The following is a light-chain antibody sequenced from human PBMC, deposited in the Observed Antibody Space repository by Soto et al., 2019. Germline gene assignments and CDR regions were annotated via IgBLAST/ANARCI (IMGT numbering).Light chain of an antibody. J-gene: IGKJ1*01. CDR1: QSVSSY. CDR2: DAS. Sequence: EIVLTQSPATLSLSPGERATLSCRASQSVSSYLAWYQQKPGQAPRLLIYDASNSATGIPARFSGSGSGTDFTLTISSLEPEDVAVDYCQQRSNWPPWTFGQGTKVEIK. V-gene: IGKV3-11*01. CDR3: QQRSNWPPWT.